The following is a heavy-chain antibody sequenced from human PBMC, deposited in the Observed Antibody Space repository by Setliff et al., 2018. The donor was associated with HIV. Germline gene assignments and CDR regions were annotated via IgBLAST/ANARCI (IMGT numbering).Heavy chain of an antibody. CDR1: GFTFSSRA. CDR3: APRSGLVGTTPAAVDH. CDR2: ISANGIST. J-gene: IGHJ4*02. D-gene: IGHD1-26*01. Sequence: GGSLRLSCAASGFTFSSRAMSWVRQAPGKGLEWLSGISANGISTYYADSVKGRLTISRDNAKNALYLFMHSLRAEDTAVYFCAPRSGLVGTTPAAVDHWGQGTLVTVSS. V-gene: IGHV3-23*01.